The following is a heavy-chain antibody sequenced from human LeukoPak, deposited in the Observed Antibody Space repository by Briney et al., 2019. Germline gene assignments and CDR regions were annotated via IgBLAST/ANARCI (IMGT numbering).Heavy chain of an antibody. CDR3: ARYRYYYGSGSYLWYYYGMDV. CDR1: GGTFSSYA. V-gene: IGHV1-69*13. CDR2: IIPIFGTA. D-gene: IGHD3-10*01. J-gene: IGHJ6*02. Sequence: EASVKVSCKASGGTFSSYAISWVRQAPGQGLEWMGGIIPIFGTANYAQKFQGRVTITADESTSTAYMELSSLRSEDTAVYYCARYRYYYGSGSYLWYYYGMDVWGQGTTVTLSS.